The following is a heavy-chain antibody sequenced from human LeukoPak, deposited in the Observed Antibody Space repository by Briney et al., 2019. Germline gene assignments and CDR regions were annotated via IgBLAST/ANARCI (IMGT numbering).Heavy chain of an antibody. CDR1: GYTFTGYY. V-gene: IGHV1-3*03. J-gene: IGHJ4*02. Sequence: ASVKVSCKASGYTFTGYYMHWVRQAPGQRLEWMGWINAGNGNTKYSQEFQGRVTITMDTSASTAYMELSSLRSEDMAMYYCARARQYSGTWGFDYWGQGTLVTVSS. CDR2: INAGNGNT. D-gene: IGHD6-13*01. CDR3: ARARQYSGTWGFDY.